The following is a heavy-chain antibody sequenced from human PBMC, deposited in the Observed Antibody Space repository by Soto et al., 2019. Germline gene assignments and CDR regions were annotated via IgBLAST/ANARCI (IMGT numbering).Heavy chain of an antibody. V-gene: IGHV4-30-4*01. D-gene: IGHD1-1*01. Sequence: QVQLQESGSGLVKPSQSLSLTCTVSGVSLNTADTWWSWIRQSPGKGLEFIGYYHSGGSTYYDASFRSRVIICADTSNSQFSLKLSSVTVADTAVSFCVRSRQMESGNDYGLDVWGQGPTVNVSS. CDR2: YHSGGST. J-gene: IGHJ6*02. CDR3: VRSRQMESGNDYGLDV. CDR1: GVSLNTADTW.